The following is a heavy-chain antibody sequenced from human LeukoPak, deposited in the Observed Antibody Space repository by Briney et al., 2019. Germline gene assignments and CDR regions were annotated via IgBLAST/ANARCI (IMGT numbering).Heavy chain of an antibody. J-gene: IGHJ4*02. V-gene: IGHV3-21*01. CDR1: GFTFSSYS. CDR3: ARDYREGLAAAPGY. CDR2: ISSSSSYI. D-gene: IGHD6-13*01. Sequence: PGGSLRLSCAASGFTFSSYSMNWVRQAPGKGLEWVSSISSSSSYIYYADSVKGRFTISRDNAKNSLYLQMNSLRAEDTAVYYCARDYREGLAAAPGYWGQGTLVTVSS.